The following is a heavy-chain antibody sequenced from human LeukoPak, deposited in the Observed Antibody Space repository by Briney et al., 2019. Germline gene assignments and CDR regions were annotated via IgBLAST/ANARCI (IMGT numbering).Heavy chain of an antibody. CDR3: AKRWDVPYFDY. D-gene: IGHD1-26*01. CDR2: ISGSGTT. V-gene: IGHV3-23*01. J-gene: IGHJ4*02. Sequence: GGSLRLSCAASGFTFISYAMTWIRQAPGKGLEWVSSISGSGTTYYADSVKGRFTISRDNSKNTLYLQMNSLRVEDTAVYYCAKRWDVPYFDYWGQGTLVTVSS. CDR1: GFTFISYA.